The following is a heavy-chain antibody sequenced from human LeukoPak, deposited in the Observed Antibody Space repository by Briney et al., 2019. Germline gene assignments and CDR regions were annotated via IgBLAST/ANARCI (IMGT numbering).Heavy chain of an antibody. CDR1: GFTFSHYG. D-gene: IGHD5-24*01. CDR3: VRGSGGAGYNYWGDY. J-gene: IGHJ4*02. Sequence: PGGSLRLSCAASGFTFSHYGMHWVRQAPGKGLEWVAVIWFGGGEIHYLESVKGRFTISRDNSKNTLYLQMNSLRADDTAVYYCVRGSGGAGYNYWGDYWGQGTLVTVSS. CDR2: IWFGGGEI. V-gene: IGHV3-33*01.